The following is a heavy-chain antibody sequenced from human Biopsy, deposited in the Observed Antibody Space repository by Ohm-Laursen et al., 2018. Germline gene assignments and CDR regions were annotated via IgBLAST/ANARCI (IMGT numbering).Heavy chain of an antibody. CDR2: IYDRGSTA. CDR1: GDSVSSGSFY. J-gene: IGHJ6*02. V-gene: IGHV4-61*01. CDR3: ARMDCSGGSCHYYSYGMDV. D-gene: IGHD2-15*01. Sequence: GTLSLTCTVSGDSVSSGSFYWTWIRQPPGQGLEYIGYIYDRGSTANYNPSLESQLTISADTSKNQFSLKLSSVTAADTAVYYCARMDCSGGSCHYYSYGMDVWGQGTTVTVSS.